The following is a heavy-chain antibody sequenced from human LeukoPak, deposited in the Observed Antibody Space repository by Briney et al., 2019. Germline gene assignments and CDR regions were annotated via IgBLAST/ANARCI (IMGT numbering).Heavy chain of an antibody. CDR3: ARDGRAPDYGDFIDY. V-gene: IGHV3-33*08. CDR2: IWYDGSNK. J-gene: IGHJ4*02. Sequence: GRSLRLSCTASGFTFNKYGMHWVRQAPGKGLEWVAVIWYDGSNKYYADSVKGRFTISRDNSKNTLYLQMNSLRAEDTAVYYCARDGRAPDYGDFIDYWGQGTLVTVSS. D-gene: IGHD4-17*01. CDR1: GFTFNKYG.